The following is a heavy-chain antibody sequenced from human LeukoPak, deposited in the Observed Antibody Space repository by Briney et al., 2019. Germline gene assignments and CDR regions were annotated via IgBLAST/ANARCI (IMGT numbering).Heavy chain of an antibody. J-gene: IGHJ4*02. D-gene: IGHD2/OR15-2a*01. Sequence: GGSLRLSCAASGFTVSTNSMSWVRQTPGKGLEWVSVIYSGGTIYYADSVKGRSTISRDNFKNTLNLQMNSLRVEDAAVYYCARGRSDPHEYDYWGQGSLVTVSS. CDR3: ARGRSDPHEYDY. CDR1: GFTVSTNS. V-gene: IGHV3-66*01. CDR2: IYSGGTI.